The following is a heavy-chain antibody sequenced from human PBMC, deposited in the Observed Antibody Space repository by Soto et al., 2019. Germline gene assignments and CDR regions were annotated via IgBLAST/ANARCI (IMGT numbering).Heavy chain of an antibody. J-gene: IGHJ3*02. Sequence: PSETLSLNCTVSGGSISSSSYYWGWIRQPPGKGLEWIGSIYYSGSTYYNPSLKSRVTISVDTSKNQFSLKLSSVTAADTAVYYCVRANSNGGYAFDILGQGTMGTVS. CDR3: VRANSNGGYAFDI. CDR2: IYYSGST. V-gene: IGHV4-39*01. D-gene: IGHD7-27*01. CDR1: GGSISSSSYY.